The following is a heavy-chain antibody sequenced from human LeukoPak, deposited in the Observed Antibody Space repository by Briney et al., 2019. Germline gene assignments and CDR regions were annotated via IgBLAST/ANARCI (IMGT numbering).Heavy chain of an antibody. CDR1: GFTFNTYD. D-gene: IGHD3-10*01. CDR3: AKARYYYYGSGNNWFDP. Sequence: GGSLRLSCAASGFTFNTYDMSWVRQSPVKGLEWVSGLSGSGDRTYYTDSVKGRFTISRDNSKNTLYLQMNSLRAEDTAVYYCAKARYYYYGSGNNWFDPWGQGTLVTVSS. J-gene: IGHJ5*02. V-gene: IGHV3-23*01. CDR2: LSGSGDRT.